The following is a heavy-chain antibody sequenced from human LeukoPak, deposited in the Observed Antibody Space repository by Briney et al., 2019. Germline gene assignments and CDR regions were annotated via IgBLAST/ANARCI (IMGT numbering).Heavy chain of an antibody. CDR1: GVTFSSYA. D-gene: IGHD5-24*01. CDR3: ARDRKATWRAFDI. V-gene: IGHV1-69*05. CDR2: IIPIFGTA. J-gene: IGHJ3*02. Sequence: SVKVSCKASGVTFSSYAISWVRQAPGQGLEWMGGIIPIFGTANYAQKFQGRVTITTDESTSTAYMELSSLRSEDTAVYYCARDRKATWRAFDIWGQGTMVTVSS.